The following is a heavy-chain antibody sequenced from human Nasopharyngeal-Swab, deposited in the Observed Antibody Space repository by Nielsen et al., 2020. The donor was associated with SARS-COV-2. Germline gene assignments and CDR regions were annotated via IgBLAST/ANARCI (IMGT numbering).Heavy chain of an antibody. V-gene: IGHV3-21*01. CDR3: ARDHLMTVTIPYYYYGMDV. J-gene: IGHJ6*02. CDR2: ISSSSSYI. Sequence: GESLKISCAASGFTFSSYSMNWVRQAPGKGLEWVSSISSSSSYIYYADSVKGRFTISRDNAKNSLYLQMNSLRAEDTAVYYCARDHLMTVTIPYYYYGMDVLGQGTTVTVSS. D-gene: IGHD4-11*01. CDR1: GFTFSSYS.